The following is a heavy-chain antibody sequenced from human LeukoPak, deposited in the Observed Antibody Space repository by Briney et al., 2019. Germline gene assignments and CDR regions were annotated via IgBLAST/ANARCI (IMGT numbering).Heavy chain of an antibody. J-gene: IGHJ4*02. Sequence: HSGGSLRLSCAASGFTFSSYSMNWVRQAPGKGLEWVSYISSSSSTIYYADSVKGRFTISRDNAKNSLYLQMNSLRAEDTAVYYCVGTVVEGVYYFDYWGQGTLVTVSS. CDR2: ISSSSSTI. CDR3: VGTVVEGVYYFDY. CDR1: GFTFSSYS. D-gene: IGHD2-15*01. V-gene: IGHV3-48*04.